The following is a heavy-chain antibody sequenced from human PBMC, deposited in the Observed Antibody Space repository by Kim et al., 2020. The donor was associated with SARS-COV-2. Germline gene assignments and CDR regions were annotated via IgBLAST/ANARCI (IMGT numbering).Heavy chain of an antibody. CDR1: GFTFSSYS. CDR3: ARGTMVRGVIRLYYYYGMDV. Sequence: GGSLRLSCAASGFTFSSYSMNWVRQAPGKGLEWVSSISSSSSYIYYADSVKGRFTISRDNAKNSLYLQMNSLRAEDTAVYYCARGTMVRGVIRLYYYYGMDVWGQGTTVTVSS. V-gene: IGHV3-21*01. D-gene: IGHD3-10*01. J-gene: IGHJ6*02. CDR2: ISSSSSYI.